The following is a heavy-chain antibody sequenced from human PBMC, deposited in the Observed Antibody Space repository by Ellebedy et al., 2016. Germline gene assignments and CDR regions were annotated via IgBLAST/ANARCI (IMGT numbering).Heavy chain of an antibody. J-gene: IGHJ2*01. V-gene: IGHV4-59*08. Sequence: SETLSLTCTVSGGSISSDYYWSWIRQHPGKGLEWIGYISYSGSTYYNPSLKSRVTISVDTSKNQFSLKLSSVTAADTAVYYCARHLLHPNLRLGELSLNWYFDLWGRGTLVTVSS. D-gene: IGHD3-16*02. CDR2: ISYSGST. CDR3: ARHLLHPNLRLGELSLNWYFDL. CDR1: GGSISSDYY.